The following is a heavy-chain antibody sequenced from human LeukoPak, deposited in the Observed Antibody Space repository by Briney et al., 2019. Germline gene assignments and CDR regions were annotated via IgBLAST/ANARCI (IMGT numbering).Heavy chain of an antibody. V-gene: IGHV5-51*01. J-gene: IGHJ4*02. CDR1: GYSFTSYW. CDR2: IYPGDSDT. CDR3: ASSRGIAVAGTEGFDY. Sequence: GESLKISCKGSGYSFTSYWIGWVRQMPGKGLEWMGIIYPGDSDTRYSPSFQGQVTISADKSISTAYLQWSSLKTSDTAMYYCASSRGIAVAGTEGFDYWGQGTLATVSS. D-gene: IGHD6-19*01.